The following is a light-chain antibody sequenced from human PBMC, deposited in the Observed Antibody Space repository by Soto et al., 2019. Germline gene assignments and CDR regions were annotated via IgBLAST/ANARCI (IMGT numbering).Light chain of an antibody. CDR2: DAS. CDR1: QSISSY. CDR3: QQSYSTPYS. V-gene: IGKV1-39*01. Sequence: DIEMTQSPCSLSASVGDRVTITCRASQSISSYLNWYQQKPGKAPQRLIYDASSLQSGVTSRFSGSGSGTDFTLTISSLQPEDFATYYCQQSYSTPYSFRQGTKLEIK. J-gene: IGKJ2*01.